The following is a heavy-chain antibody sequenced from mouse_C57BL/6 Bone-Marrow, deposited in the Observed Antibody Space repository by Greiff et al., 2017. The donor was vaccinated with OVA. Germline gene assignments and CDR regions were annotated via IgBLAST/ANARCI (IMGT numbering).Heavy chain of an antibody. J-gene: IGHJ1*03. CDR2: ISSGGSYT. D-gene: IGHD1-1*01. CDR1: GFTFSSYG. CDR3: AGLITAVVATPNWYFDV. V-gene: IGHV5-6*01. Sequence: EVMLVESGGDLVKPGGSLKLSCAASGFTFSSYGMSWVRQTPDKRLEWVATISSGGSYTYYPDSVKGRFTISRDNAKNTLYLQMSSLKSEDTAMYYCAGLITAVVATPNWYFDVWGTGTTVTVSA.